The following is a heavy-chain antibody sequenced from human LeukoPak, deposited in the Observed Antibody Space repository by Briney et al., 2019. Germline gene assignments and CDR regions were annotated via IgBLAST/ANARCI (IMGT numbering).Heavy chain of an antibody. CDR1: GFXFSTYA. V-gene: IGHV3-23*01. D-gene: IGHD3-22*01. Sequence: GGSLRLSCAASGFXFSTYAMTWVRQAPGEGLEWLSDISGSGGNTHNAAPMKGRSTIARENSEHTLLLQINILSADAAAIYCCAKSVLGGHYYDSSGRLGDYFHYGMDVWGQGTTVTVSS. CDR2: ISGSGGNT. CDR3: AKSVLGGHYYDSSGRLGDYFHYGMDV. J-gene: IGHJ6*02.